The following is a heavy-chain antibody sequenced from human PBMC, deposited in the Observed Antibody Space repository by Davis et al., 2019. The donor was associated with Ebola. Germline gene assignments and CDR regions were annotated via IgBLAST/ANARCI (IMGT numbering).Heavy chain of an antibody. CDR1: GYRFTTYW. V-gene: IGHV5-51*01. D-gene: IGHD2-15*01. J-gene: IGHJ4*02. Sequence: GESLKISCKGTGYRFTTYWIGWVRQMPGKGLEWMGTFYPTDSDVRYSPFFKGQVTMSGDNSISTAYLQWSSLETSDTAIYYCARGVVGGPADYWGQGTLVTVSS. CDR2: FYPTDSDV. CDR3: ARGVVGGPADY.